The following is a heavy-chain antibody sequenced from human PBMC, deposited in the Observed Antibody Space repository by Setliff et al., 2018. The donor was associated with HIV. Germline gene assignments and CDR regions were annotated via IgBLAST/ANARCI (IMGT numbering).Heavy chain of an antibody. Sequence: SETLSLTCTVSGGSISSGGYYWSWIRQHPGKGLEWIGYIYYSGSTYYNPSLKSRVTISVDTSKNQFSLKLSSVTAADTAVYYCARDVRYCSSTSCYGGYYYYYMDVWGKGTTVTVSS. CDR2: IYYSGST. CDR3: ARDVRYCSSTSCYGGYYYYYMDV. CDR1: GGSISSGGYY. V-gene: IGHV4-31*03. J-gene: IGHJ6*03. D-gene: IGHD2-2*01.